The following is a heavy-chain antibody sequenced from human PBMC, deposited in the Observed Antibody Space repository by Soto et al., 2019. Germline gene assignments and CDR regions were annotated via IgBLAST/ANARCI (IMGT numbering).Heavy chain of an antibody. CDR1: GFTVSSNY. Sequence: EVQLVESGGGLIQPGGSLRLSCAASGFTVSSNYMSWVRQAPGKGLEWVSVIYSGGSTYYADSVKGRFTISRDNSKNTLYLQMNSLRAEDTAVYYCARDRVESGYPEYFQHWGQGTLAT. CDR2: IYSGGST. V-gene: IGHV3-53*01. J-gene: IGHJ1*01. D-gene: IGHD3-22*01. CDR3: ARDRVESGYPEYFQH.